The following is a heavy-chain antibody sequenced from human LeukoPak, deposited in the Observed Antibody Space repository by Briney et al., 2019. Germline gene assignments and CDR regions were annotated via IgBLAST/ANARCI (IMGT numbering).Heavy chain of an antibody. CDR1: GFTSSDYY. CDR3: ARSNYYTVDV. V-gene: IGHV3-11*01. J-gene: IGHJ6*02. CDR2: ISSSGGTT. Sequence: GGSLRLSCAASGFTSSDYYMTRNRQPPGKGPEWISYISSSGGTTTYVDSVKGRFTISRDNAKNSLYLQMNSLRADDTAVYYCARSNYYTVDVWGQGTAVTVSS.